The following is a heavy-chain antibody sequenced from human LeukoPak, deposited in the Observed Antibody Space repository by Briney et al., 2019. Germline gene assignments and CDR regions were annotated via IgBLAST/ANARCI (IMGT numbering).Heavy chain of an antibody. V-gene: IGHV1-18*01. CDR2: ISAYNGNT. J-gene: IGHJ4*02. CDR1: GYTYTSYG. Sequence: ASVKVSCKASGYTYTSYGISWVRQAPGQGLEWMGWISAYNGNTNYAQKLQGRVTMTTDTSTSTAYMELRSLRSDDTAVYYCATAYDFWSPMGYWGQGTLITVSS. CDR3: ATAYDFWSPMGY. D-gene: IGHD3-3*01.